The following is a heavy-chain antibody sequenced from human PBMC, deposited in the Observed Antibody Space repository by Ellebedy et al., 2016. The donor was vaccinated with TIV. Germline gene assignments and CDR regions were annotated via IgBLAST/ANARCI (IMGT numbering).Heavy chain of an antibody. V-gene: IGHV4-59*08. CDR2: IYYSGST. Sequence: MPGGSLRLSCTVSGGSISSYYWSWIRQPPGKGLEWIGYIYYSGSTNYNPSLKSRVTISVDTSKNQFSLKLSSVTAADTAVYYRARRMTTVAKFDYWGQGTLVTVSS. CDR1: GGSISSYY. D-gene: IGHD4-23*01. J-gene: IGHJ4*02. CDR3: ARRMTTVAKFDY.